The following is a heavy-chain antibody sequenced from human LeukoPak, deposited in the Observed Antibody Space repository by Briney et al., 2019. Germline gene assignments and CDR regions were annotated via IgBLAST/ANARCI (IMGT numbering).Heavy chain of an antibody. J-gene: IGHJ6*03. V-gene: IGHV3-30*04. CDR3: ARGGGSYYYYYMDV. D-gene: IGHD1-26*01. CDR2: ISYDGSNK. Sequence: GRSLRLSCAASGFTFSSYAMHWVRKAPGTGLEWVAVISYDGSNKYYADSVKGRFTISRDNSKNTLYLQMNSLRAEDTAVYYCARGGGSYYYYYMDVWGKGTTVTVSS. CDR1: GFTFSSYA.